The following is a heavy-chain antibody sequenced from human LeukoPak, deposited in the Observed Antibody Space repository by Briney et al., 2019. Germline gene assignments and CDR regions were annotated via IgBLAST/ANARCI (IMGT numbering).Heavy chain of an antibody. CDR1: GYTFTGYY. Sequence: GASVKVSCKASGYTFTGYYIHWARQAPGQGLEWMGWINPNSGGTNYAQKFQGRVTMTRDTSISTAYMELRRLRSDDRAVYYCARGPPTIVVVITTGDFDSWGQGTLVTVSS. V-gene: IGHV1-2*02. J-gene: IGHJ4*02. D-gene: IGHD3-22*01. CDR2: INPNSGGT. CDR3: ARGPPTIVVVITTGDFDS.